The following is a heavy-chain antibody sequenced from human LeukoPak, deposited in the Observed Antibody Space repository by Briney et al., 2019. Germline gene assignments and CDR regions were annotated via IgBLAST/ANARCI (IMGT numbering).Heavy chain of an antibody. CDR2: IYYSGST. D-gene: IGHD4-23*01. J-gene: IGHJ4*02. CDR1: GGSISSYY. CDR3: ARSIYGGNSNFDY. V-gene: IGHV4-59*01. Sequence: PSETLSLTCTVSGGSISSYYWSWIRQPPGKGLEWIGYIYYSGSTNYNPSLKSRVTISVDTSKNQFSLKLSSVTAADTAVYYCARSIYGGNSNFDYWGQGTLVTVSS.